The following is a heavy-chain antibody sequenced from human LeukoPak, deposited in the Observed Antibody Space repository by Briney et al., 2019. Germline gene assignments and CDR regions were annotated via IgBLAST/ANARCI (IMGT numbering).Heavy chain of an antibody. D-gene: IGHD3-16*01. Sequence: ASVKVSCKASGYTFTGYYMHWVRQAPGQGLEWMGWINPNSGGTNYAQKFQGRVTMTRDTSISTAYMELSRLRSDDTAVYYCARDPVMITFGGVNWFDPWGQGTLVTVSS. CDR3: ARDPVMITFGGVNWFDP. J-gene: IGHJ5*02. V-gene: IGHV1-2*02. CDR1: GYTFTGYY. CDR2: INPNSGGT.